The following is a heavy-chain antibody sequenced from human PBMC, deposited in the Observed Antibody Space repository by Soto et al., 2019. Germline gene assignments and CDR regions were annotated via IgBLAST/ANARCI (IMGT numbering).Heavy chain of an antibody. D-gene: IGHD3-22*01. CDR2: IYYRGST. V-gene: IGHV4-59*08. CDR3: ARHSDYDSSGSTFDY. CDR1: GGSIISYY. Sequence: SETLSLTCTVSGGSIISYYWSWSLQPPGKGLEWIGYIYYRGSTNYNPSLKGRVTISVDTSKNQFSLKLSSVTAADTAVYYCARHSDYDSSGSTFDYWGQGTLVTVSS. J-gene: IGHJ4*02.